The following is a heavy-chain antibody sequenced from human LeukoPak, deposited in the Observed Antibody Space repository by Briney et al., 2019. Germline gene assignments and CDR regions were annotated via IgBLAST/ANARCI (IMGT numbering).Heavy chain of an antibody. D-gene: IGHD3-22*01. CDR2: IYHSGST. CDR1: GYSLSSGYY. V-gene: IGHV4-38-2*02. Sequence: SETLSLTCTVSGYSLSSGYYWGWIRQPPGKGPEWIGSIYHSGSTYYNPSLKSRVTISVDTSKNQFSLKLSSVTAADTAVYYCAREYYYDSSGYPDAFDIWGQGTMVTVSS. J-gene: IGHJ3*02. CDR3: AREYYYDSSGYPDAFDI.